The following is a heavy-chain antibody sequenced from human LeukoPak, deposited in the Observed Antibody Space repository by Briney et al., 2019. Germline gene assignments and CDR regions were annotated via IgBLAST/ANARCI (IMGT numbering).Heavy chain of an antibody. V-gene: IGHV3-74*01. J-gene: IGHJ5*02. CDR3: ARESGIAAALDL. CDR2: INTDGSST. Sequence: GGSLRLSCAASGFTFSSYWMHWVRQAPGKGLVWVSRINTDGSSTSYADSVKGRFTISRDNAKNTLYLQMNSLRAEDTAVYYCARESGIAAALDLWGQGILVTVSS. CDR1: GFTFSSYW. D-gene: IGHD6-13*01.